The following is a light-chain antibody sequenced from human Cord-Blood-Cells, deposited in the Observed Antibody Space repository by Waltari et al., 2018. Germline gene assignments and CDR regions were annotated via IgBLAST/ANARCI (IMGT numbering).Light chain of an antibody. CDR2: GNS. Sequence: QSVLTPPPSVSGAPGPRVTISCTWASSNIGGGYDSHWYQQLPGTAPKLLIYGNSNRPSGFPDRFSGCKSGTSASLAITGLQAEDEADYYCQSYDSSLSGYVFGTGTKVTVL. V-gene: IGLV1-40*01. CDR1: SSNIGGGYD. J-gene: IGLJ1*01. CDR3: QSYDSSLSGYV.